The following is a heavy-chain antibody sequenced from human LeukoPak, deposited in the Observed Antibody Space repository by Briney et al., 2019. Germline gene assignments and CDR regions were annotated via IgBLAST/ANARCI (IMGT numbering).Heavy chain of an antibody. CDR3: ARVPSSWGPFDY. V-gene: IGHV3-23*01. CDR2: INTDGVNT. CDR1: GFTFSNYA. Sequence: GGSLRLSRAASGFTFSNYAMSWVRQTLGKDLEWVSSINTDGVNTYFANSVKGRFTISRDNSKNTLYLQMNSLRAEDTAVYYRARVPSSWGPFDYWGQGTLVTVSS. D-gene: IGHD1-26*01. J-gene: IGHJ4*02.